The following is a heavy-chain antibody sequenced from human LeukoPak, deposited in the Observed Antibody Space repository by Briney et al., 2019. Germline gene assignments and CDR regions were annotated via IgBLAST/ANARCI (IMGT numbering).Heavy chain of an antibody. Sequence: ASVKVSRKASGYTFTGYYLHWVRQAPGQGPEWMGWINPNSGGTNYAQKFRGRVTMTRDTSITTAYMELSGLRPDDTAVYYCAKDVTPGENVNDCWGQGTLVTVSS. CDR2: INPNSGGT. CDR3: AKDVTPGENVNDC. CDR1: GYTFTGYY. D-gene: IGHD2-15*01. V-gene: IGHV1-2*02. J-gene: IGHJ4*02.